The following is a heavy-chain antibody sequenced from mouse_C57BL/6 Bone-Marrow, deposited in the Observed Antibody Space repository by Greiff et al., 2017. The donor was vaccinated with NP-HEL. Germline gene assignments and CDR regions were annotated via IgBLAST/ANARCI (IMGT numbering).Heavy chain of an antibody. J-gene: IGHJ3*01. CDR1: GFSLSTFGMG. D-gene: IGHD2-10*02. CDR3: ARILEALAWFAY. Sequence: QVTLEESGPGILQPSQTLSLTCSFSGFSLSTFGMGVGWICPPSGKGLEWLAHIWWDDDKYYNPALKSRLTISKDTSKNQVFLKIANVDTADTATYYCARILEALAWFAYWGQGTLVTVSA. CDR2: IWWDDDK. V-gene: IGHV8-8*01.